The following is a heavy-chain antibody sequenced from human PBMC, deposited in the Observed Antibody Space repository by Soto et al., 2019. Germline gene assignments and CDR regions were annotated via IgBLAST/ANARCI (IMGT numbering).Heavy chain of an antibody. CDR3: ARDIVVVPAAKGYYYYYGMDV. CDR2: ISYDGSNK. D-gene: IGHD2-2*01. V-gene: IGHV3-30-3*01. Sequence: GGSLRLSCAASGFTFSSYAMHWVRQAPGKGLEWVAVISYDGSNKYYADSVKGRFTISRDNSKNTLYLQMNSLRAEDTAVYYCARDIVVVPAAKGYYYYYGMDVWGQGTTVTVSS. J-gene: IGHJ6*02. CDR1: GFTFSSYA.